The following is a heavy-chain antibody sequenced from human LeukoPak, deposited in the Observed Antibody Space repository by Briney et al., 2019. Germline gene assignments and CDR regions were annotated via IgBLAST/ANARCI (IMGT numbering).Heavy chain of an antibody. CDR2: ISWDSGSI. Sequence: AGRSLRLSCAASGFTFDDYAMHWVRQAPGEGLEWVSGISWDSGSINYADSVKGRFTISRDNAKNSLYLQMNSLRAEDTAVYYCARAVNRYYYGSGTSYNWFDPWGQGTLVTVSS. D-gene: IGHD3-10*01. V-gene: IGHV3-9*01. J-gene: IGHJ5*02. CDR3: ARAVNRYYYGSGTSYNWFDP. CDR1: GFTFDDYA.